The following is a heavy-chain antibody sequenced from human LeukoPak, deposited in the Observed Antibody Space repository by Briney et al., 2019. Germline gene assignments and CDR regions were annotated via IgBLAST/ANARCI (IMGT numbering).Heavy chain of an antibody. Sequence: ASVKVSCKASGYTFTTYAMNWVRQAPGQGLEWMGWINTDTGNPTYAQGFTGRFVFSLDTSVSTSYLQISSLKAEDTAVYYCARGYCSGGSCHTFDCWGQGTLVTVST. CDR3: ARGYCSGGSCHTFDC. CDR2: INTDTGNP. V-gene: IGHV7-4-1*02. J-gene: IGHJ4*02. CDR1: GYTFTTYA. D-gene: IGHD2-15*01.